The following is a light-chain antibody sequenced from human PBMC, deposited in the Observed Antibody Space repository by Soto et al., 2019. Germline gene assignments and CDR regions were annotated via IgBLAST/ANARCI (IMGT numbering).Light chain of an antibody. Sequence: DIQITQSPSSLSASVRDRVTMTCRASQGISSWLAWYQQKPGKAPKLLIYAASSLQSGVPSRFSGSGSGTDFTLTISCLQSEDFATYYCQQYYSYPLTCGGGTKVDI. V-gene: IGKV1D-16*01. CDR1: QGISSW. J-gene: IGKJ4*01. CDR2: AAS. CDR3: QQYYSYPLT.